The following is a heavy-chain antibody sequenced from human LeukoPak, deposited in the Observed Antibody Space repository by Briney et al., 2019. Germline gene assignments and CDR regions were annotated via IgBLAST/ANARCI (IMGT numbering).Heavy chain of an antibody. D-gene: IGHD6-19*01. CDR2: ISSSGSTI. CDR3: ARGASSGWTNYYYYYGMDV. J-gene: IGHJ6*02. Sequence: GGSLRLSCAASGFTFSDYYMSWICQAPGKGLEWVSYISSSGSTIYYADSVEGRFTISRDNAKNSLYLQMNSLRAEDTAVYYCARGASSGWTNYYYYYGMDVWGQGTTVTVSS. V-gene: IGHV3-11*01. CDR1: GFTFSDYY.